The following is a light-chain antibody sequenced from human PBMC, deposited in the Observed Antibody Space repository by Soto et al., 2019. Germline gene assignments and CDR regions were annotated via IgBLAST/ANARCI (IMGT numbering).Light chain of an antibody. CDR2: DVS. Sequence: QSALTQPRSVSGPPGQSVSISCSGTSSDVGTYNYVSWYQQHPGKAPKLMIYDVSKRPSGVPDRFSGSKSGNTAYLTISGLQAEDEADYYYWSYAVGRTYVFGTGTKLTVL. CDR3: WSYAVGRTYV. V-gene: IGLV2-11*01. J-gene: IGLJ1*01. CDR1: SSDVGTYNY.